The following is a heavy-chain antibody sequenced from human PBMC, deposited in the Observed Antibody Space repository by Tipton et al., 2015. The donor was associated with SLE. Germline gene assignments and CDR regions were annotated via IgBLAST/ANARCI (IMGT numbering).Heavy chain of an antibody. Sequence: GSLRLSCAASGFTFSSNYMSWVRQAPGKGLEWVSVIYSGGSTYYADSVKGRFTISRDNSKNTLYLQMNSLRAEDTAVYYCARVKGYSSGWYSFDYWGQGTLVTVSS. V-gene: IGHV3-66*02. D-gene: IGHD6-19*01. CDR1: GFTFSSNY. CDR3: ARVKGYSSGWYSFDY. CDR2: IYSGGST. J-gene: IGHJ4*02.